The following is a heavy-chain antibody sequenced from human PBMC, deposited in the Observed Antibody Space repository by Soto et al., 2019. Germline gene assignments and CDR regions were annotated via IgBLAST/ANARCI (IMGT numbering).Heavy chain of an antibody. CDR3: ARSSYKWELAEYFQH. J-gene: IGHJ1*01. Sequence: EVQLLESGGGLVQPGGSLRLSCAASGFTFSSYAMSWVRQAPGKGLEWVSAISGSGGSTYYADAVKGRFTISRENSKKTLDLQMNRLRAEDTAVYYCARSSYKWELAEYFQHWGQGTLVTVSS. V-gene: IGHV3-23*01. CDR1: GFTFSSYA. D-gene: IGHD1-26*01. CDR2: ISGSGGST.